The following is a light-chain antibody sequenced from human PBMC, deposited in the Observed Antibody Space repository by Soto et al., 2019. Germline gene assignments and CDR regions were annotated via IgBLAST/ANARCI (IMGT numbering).Light chain of an antibody. CDR1: QSISSY. CDR2: AAS. Sequence: DIQMTQSPSSLSASVGGRVTVTCRASQSISSYLNLYQQKPGKAPKVLIYAASSLQSGVPSRFSGIGSGTDFTLSISSLQPEDFATYYCQQSYSGPPTFGQGTRLEIK. CDR3: QQSYSGPPT. J-gene: IGKJ5*01. V-gene: IGKV1-39*01.